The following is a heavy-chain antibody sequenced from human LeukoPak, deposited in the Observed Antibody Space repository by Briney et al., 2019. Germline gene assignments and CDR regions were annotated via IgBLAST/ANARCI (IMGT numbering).Heavy chain of an antibody. CDR1: GGSISNTNW. D-gene: IGHD3-10*01. Sequence: SETLSLTCAVSGGSISNTNWWSWVRQPPGKGLEWIGYIYHSGSTYYNPSLESRLTISVDRSKNQFSLKLSSVTASDTAVYYCARVVHYYGSGSYFDYWGQGTLVTVSS. J-gene: IGHJ4*02. CDR2: IYHSGST. CDR3: ARVVHYYGSGSYFDY. V-gene: IGHV4-4*02.